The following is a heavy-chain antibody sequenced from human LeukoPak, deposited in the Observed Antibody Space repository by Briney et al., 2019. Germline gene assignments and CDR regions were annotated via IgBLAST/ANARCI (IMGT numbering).Heavy chain of an antibody. J-gene: IGHJ4*02. CDR1: GFAFHTYG. Sequence: GGSPRLSCAASGFAFHTYGMSWVRQAPGKGLEWVSAIDGNGAKTFYADPVKGRFTIFRDNSKNTLYLQMNILRAEDTAVYYCAKDKSWGFDYWGEGTLVTVSS. CDR2: IDGNGAKT. V-gene: IGHV3-23*01. D-gene: IGHD3-16*01. CDR3: AKDKSWGFDY.